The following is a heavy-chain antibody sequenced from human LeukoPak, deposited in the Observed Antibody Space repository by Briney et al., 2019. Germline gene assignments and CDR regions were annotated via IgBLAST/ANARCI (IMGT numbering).Heavy chain of an antibody. CDR3: ARDGNDSSGYSSLGFDP. J-gene: IGHJ5*02. CDR1: GGSISSGGYY. Sequence: PSETLSLTCTVSGGSISSGGYYWSWIRQHPGKGLEWIGYIYYSGSTYYNPSLKSRVTISVDTSKNQFSLKLSSVTAADTGVYYCARDGNDSSGYSSLGFDPWGQGTLVTVSS. V-gene: IGHV4-31*03. D-gene: IGHD3-22*01. CDR2: IYYSGST.